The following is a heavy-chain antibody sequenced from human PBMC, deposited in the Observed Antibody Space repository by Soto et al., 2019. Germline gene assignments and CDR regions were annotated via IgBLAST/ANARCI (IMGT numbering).Heavy chain of an antibody. CDR1: GFIFSDHY. J-gene: IGHJ4*02. CDR2: ARNKANSYSI. V-gene: IGHV3-72*01. Sequence: EVQLVESGGGLVLPGGSLRLSCAASGFIFSDHYMDWVRQAPGKGLEWVGRARNKANSYSIDYAASVKGRFTISRDESTNSLYLQMDSLKSEDTAVYYCVRSTYGEVDYWGQGVLVTVSS. D-gene: IGHD3-10*01. CDR3: VRSTYGEVDY.